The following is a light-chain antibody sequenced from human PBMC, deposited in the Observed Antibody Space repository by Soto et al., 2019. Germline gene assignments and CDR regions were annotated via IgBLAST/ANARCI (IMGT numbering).Light chain of an antibody. Sequence: QSVLTQPPSASGTPGQRVTISCSGSSSNIARNTVNWYQQLPGTAPKLLIYNNNHRPSGVLDRFSGSKSVTSASLAISGLQAEDEDDYYCAAWDDSLNGQLFGGGTKLTVL. CDR3: AAWDDSLNGQL. CDR2: NNN. J-gene: IGLJ2*01. V-gene: IGLV1-44*01. CDR1: SSNIARNT.